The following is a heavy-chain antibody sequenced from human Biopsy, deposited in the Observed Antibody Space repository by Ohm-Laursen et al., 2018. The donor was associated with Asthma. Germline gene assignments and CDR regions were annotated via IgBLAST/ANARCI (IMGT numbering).Heavy chain of an antibody. CDR2: INPNGGAT. CDR3: ARVQTSPGDRWFDP. CDR1: GGMFGNYA. J-gene: IGHJ5*02. V-gene: IGHV1-2*06. D-gene: IGHD7-27*01. Sequence: GSSVKVSCKASGGMFGNYAISWVRQAPGEGLEWMGRINPNGGATIYAQKFQGRVTMTRDTSISTAYMELSRLTSDDTAVYYCARVQTSPGDRWFDPWGQGTLVTVSS.